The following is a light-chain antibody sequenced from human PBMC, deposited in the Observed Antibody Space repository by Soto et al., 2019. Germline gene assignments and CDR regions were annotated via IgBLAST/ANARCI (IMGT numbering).Light chain of an antibody. Sequence: DIVMTQSPLSLPVTPGEPASISCRSSQTLLHSNGYNYLDWYLQKPGQPPHLLIYLGSNRASGVPDRFSGSGSGTDFTLQISRVEAEDVGVYYCMQTLQTPWTFGQGTKVEIK. J-gene: IGKJ1*01. CDR3: MQTLQTPWT. V-gene: IGKV2-28*01. CDR1: QTLLHSNGYNY. CDR2: LGS.